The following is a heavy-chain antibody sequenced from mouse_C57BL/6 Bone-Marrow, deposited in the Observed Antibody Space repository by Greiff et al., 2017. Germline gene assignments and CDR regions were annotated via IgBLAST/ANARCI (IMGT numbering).Heavy chain of an antibody. CDR1: GYAFSSSW. Sequence: VQLQQSGPELVKPGASVKISCKASGYAFSSSWMNWVKQRPGKGLEWIGRIYPGDGDTNYNGKFTGKATLTADKSSSTAYMQLSSLTSEDSAVYFCASYGSSHWYVDVWGTGTTVTVSS. D-gene: IGHD1-1*01. CDR2: IYPGDGDT. CDR3: ASYGSSHWYVDV. J-gene: IGHJ1*03. V-gene: IGHV1-82*01.